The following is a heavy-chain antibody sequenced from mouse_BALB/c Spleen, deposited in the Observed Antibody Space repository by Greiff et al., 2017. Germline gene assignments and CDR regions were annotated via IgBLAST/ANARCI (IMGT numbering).Heavy chain of an antibody. CDR2: ISYDGSN. J-gene: IGHJ3*01. V-gene: IGHV3-6*02. CDR3: AREGRFGGFAY. D-gene: IGHD3-1*01. CDR1: GYSITSGYY. Sequence: VQLKESGPGLVKPSQSLSPTCSVTGYSITSGYYWNWIRQFPGNKLEWMGYISYDGSNNYNPSLKNRISITRDTSKNQFFLKLNSVTTEDTATYYCAREGRFGGFAYWGQGTLVTVSA.